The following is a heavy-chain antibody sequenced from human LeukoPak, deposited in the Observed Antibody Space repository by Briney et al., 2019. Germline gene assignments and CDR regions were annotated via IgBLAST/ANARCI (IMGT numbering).Heavy chain of an antibody. CDR3: ARGFSIAVAGRFDY. Sequence: GASVKVSCKASGGTFSSYAISWVRQAPGQGLEWMGGIIPIFGTANYAQEFQGRVTITADESTSTAYMELSSLRSEDTAVYYCARGFSIAVAGRFDYWGQGTLVTVSS. CDR2: IIPIFGTA. CDR1: GGTFSSYA. J-gene: IGHJ4*02. D-gene: IGHD6-19*01. V-gene: IGHV1-69*13.